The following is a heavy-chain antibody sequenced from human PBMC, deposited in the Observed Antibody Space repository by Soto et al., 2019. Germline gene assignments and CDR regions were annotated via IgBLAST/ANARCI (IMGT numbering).Heavy chain of an antibody. CDR1: GGSVSSQSFQ. D-gene: IGHD3-9*01. CDR3: ARGGGDWLLRTPPNYPFDI. CDR2: IFYSGTT. J-gene: IGHJ3*02. Sequence: SETLSLTCTVSGGSVSSQSFQWTWIRQPPGKRLEWIGYIFYSGTTDYNPSLKSRVTISIDTSKNQFSLKLSSVTAAETAVYYCARGGGDWLLRTPPNYPFDIWGQGTTVTVSS. V-gene: IGHV4-61*01.